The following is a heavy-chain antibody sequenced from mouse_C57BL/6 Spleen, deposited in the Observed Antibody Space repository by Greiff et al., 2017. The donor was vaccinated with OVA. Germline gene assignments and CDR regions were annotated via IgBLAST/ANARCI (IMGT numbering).Heavy chain of an antibody. CDR1: GYAFSSSW. J-gene: IGHJ1*03. Sequence: LEESGPELVKPGASVKISCKASGYAFSSSWMNWVKQRPGKGLEWIGRIYPGDGDTNYNGKFKGKATLTADKSSSTAYMQLSSLTSEDSAVYFCARAEGYYGSRGYFDVWGTGTTVTVSS. D-gene: IGHD1-1*01. CDR3: ARAEGYYGSRGYFDV. V-gene: IGHV1-82*01. CDR2: IYPGDGDT.